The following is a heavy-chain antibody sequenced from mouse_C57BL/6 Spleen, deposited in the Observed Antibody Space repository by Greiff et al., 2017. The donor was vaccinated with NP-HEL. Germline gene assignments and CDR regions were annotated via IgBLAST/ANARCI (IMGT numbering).Heavy chain of an antibody. CDR2: ISSGGDYI. J-gene: IGHJ4*01. V-gene: IGHV5-9-1*02. CDR3: TRALYDYDGDYYAMDY. Sequence: EVQGVESGEGLVKPGGSLKLSCAASGFTFSSYAMSWVRQTPEKRLEWVAYISSGGDYIYYADTVKGRFTISRDNARNTLYLQMSSLKSEDTAMYYCTRALYDYDGDYYAMDYWGQGTSVTVSS. CDR1: GFTFSSYA. D-gene: IGHD2-4*01.